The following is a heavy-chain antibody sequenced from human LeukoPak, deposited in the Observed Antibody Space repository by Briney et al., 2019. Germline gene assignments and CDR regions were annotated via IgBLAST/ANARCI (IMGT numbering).Heavy chain of an antibody. CDR3: AGGGGWLTDH. J-gene: IGHJ4*02. CDR1: GFTFNNYW. D-gene: IGHD4-23*01. Sequence: PGGSLRLSCTASGFTFNNYWMNWVRQAPGKGLEWVAIIKKDGSEEKYADSVKGRFTISRDNAKNSLYLQMNSLRAEDTAVYYCAGGGGWLTDHWGQGTLVAVSS. CDR2: IKKDGSEE. V-gene: IGHV3-7*05.